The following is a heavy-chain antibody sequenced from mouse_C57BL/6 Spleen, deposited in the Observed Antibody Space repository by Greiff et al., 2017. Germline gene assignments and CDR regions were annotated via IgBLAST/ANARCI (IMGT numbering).Heavy chain of an antibody. J-gene: IGHJ4*01. CDR3: ARRDSSGYDAMDY. V-gene: IGHV1-50*01. CDR2: IDPSDSYT. CDR1: GYTFTSYG. Sequence: QVQLQQPGAELVKPGASVKLSCKASGYTFTSYGMQWVKQRPGQGLEWIGEIDPSDSYTNYNQKFKGKATLTVDTSSSTAYMQLSSLTSEDSAVYYCARRDSSGYDAMDYWGQGTSVTVSS. D-gene: IGHD3-2*02.